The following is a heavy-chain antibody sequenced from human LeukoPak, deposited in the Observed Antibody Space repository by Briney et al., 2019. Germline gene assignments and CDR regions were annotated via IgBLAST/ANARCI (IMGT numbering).Heavy chain of an antibody. CDR1: GGSISSYY. CDR2: ISYSGST. V-gene: IGHV4-59*01. CDR3: ARGRKPYSNSWFTEYFQH. J-gene: IGHJ1*01. Sequence: PSETLSLTCTVSGGSISSYYWSWIRQPPGKGLEWIGYISYSGSTNYNPSLKGRATISADTSKNQFSLKLSSVTAADTAGYFCARGRKPYSNSWFTEYFQHWGQGTLVTVSS. D-gene: IGHD6-13*01.